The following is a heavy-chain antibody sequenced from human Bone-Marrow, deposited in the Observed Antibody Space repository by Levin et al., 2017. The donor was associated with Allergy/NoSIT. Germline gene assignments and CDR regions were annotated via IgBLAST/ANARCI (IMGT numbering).Heavy chain of an antibody. CDR1: GGTFSSYA. CDR2: IIPIFGTA. V-gene: IGHV1-69*13. CDR3: ARDLRDTAMVTRASPYYYYYVMDV. Sequence: EASVKVSCKASGGTFSSYAISWVRQAPGQGLEWMGGIIPIFGTANYAQKFQGRVTITADESTSTAYMALSSLRSEDTAVYYCARDLRDTAMVTRASPYYYYYVMDVWGQGTTVTVSS. D-gene: IGHD5-18*01. J-gene: IGHJ6*02.